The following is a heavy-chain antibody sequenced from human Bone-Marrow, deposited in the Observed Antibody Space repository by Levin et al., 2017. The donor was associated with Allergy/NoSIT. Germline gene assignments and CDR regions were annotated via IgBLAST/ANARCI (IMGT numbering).Heavy chain of an antibody. CDR1: GGSISSGGYY. CDR2: IYYSGST. CDR3: ARVRAYSGYDLQGAFDI. J-gene: IGHJ3*02. D-gene: IGHD5-12*01. Sequence: TSETLSLTCTVSGGSISSGGYYWSWIRQHPGKGLEWIGYIYYSGSTYYNPSLKSRVTISVDTSKNQFSLKLSSVTAADTAVYYCARVRAYSGYDLQGAFDIWGQGTMVTVSS. V-gene: IGHV4-31*03.